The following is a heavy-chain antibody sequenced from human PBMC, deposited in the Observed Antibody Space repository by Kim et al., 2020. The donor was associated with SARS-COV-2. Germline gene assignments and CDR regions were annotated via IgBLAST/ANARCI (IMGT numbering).Heavy chain of an antibody. V-gene: IGHV3-15*01. J-gene: IGHJ4*02. Sequence: DGGTTDYAAPVKGRFTISRDDSKNTLYLQMNSLKTEDTAVYYCTTPQLDYWGQGTLVTVSS. CDR3: TTPQLDY. D-gene: IGHD1-1*01. CDR2: DGGTT.